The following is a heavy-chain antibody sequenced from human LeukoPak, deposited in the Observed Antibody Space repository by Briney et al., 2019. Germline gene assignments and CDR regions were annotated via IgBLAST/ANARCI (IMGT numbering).Heavy chain of an antibody. D-gene: IGHD2-15*01. V-gene: IGHV4-39*01. J-gene: IGHJ6*02. CDR2: IYCSGST. Sequence: SETLSLTCTVSGGSISSSSYYWGWIRQPPGKGLEWIGSIYCSGSTYYNPSLKSRVTISVDTSKNQFSLKLSSVTAADTAVYYCARMGVGRYCSGGSCYRYYYYGMDVWGQGTTVTVSS. CDR3: ARMGVGRYCSGGSCYRYYYYGMDV. CDR1: GGSISSSSYY.